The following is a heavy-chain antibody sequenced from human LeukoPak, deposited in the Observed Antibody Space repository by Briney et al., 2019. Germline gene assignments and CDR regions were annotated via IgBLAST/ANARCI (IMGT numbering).Heavy chain of an antibody. V-gene: IGHV3-30*02. CDR1: GFTFSSYG. CDR3: AKDRSWHGLEY. J-gene: IGHJ4*02. CDR2: IWYDGSNK. Sequence: QSGGSLRLSCAASGFTFSSYGMHWVRQAPGKGLEWVAVIWYDGSNKYYADSVKGRFTISRDNSKNRLYLQMDSLRGEDTAVYYCAKDRSWHGLEYWGQGALVTVSS. D-gene: IGHD3-16*02.